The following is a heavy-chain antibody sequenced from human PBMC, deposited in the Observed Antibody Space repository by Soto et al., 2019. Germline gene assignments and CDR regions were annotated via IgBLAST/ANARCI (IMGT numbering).Heavy chain of an antibody. D-gene: IGHD6-6*01. CDR3: AKPSRPYSSSSRAPNYGMDV. V-gene: IGHV3-30*18. CDR1: GFTFSSYG. CDR2: ISYDGSNK. J-gene: IGHJ6*02. Sequence: GESLKISCAASGFTFSSYGMHWVRQAPGKGLEWVAVISYDGSNKYYADSVKGRFTISRDNSKNTLYLQMNSLRAEDTAVYYCAKPSRPYSSSSRAPNYGMDVWGQGTTVTVSS.